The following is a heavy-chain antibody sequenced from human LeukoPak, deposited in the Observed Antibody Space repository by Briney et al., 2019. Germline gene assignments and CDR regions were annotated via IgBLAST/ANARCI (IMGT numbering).Heavy chain of an antibody. CDR1: RFTFSTYG. J-gene: IGHJ4*02. V-gene: IGHV3-23*01. CDR2: ISTSGGTT. CDR3: AKDRGDCRGGSCYFDY. Sequence: GGSLRLSCAASRFTFSTYGMSWVRQTPGKGRGGVWAISTSGGTTYYAASVKGRFTISRDNSKNTLSLQMSSLRAEDTAVYYCAKDRGDCRGGSCYFDYWGQGTLVTVSS. D-gene: IGHD2-15*01.